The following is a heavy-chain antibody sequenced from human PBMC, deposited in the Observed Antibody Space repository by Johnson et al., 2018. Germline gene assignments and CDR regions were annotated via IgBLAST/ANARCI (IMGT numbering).Heavy chain of an antibody. Sequence: EVQLVETGGGVVQPGRSLRLSCAASGFTFSNAWMSWVRQSPGKGLEWVGRIKSKTDGGKTDYTAPVKGRFTISRDDSKNTLYLQMNSLKTEDTAVYYCSTDGAHWGQGTLVTVSS. CDR1: GFTFSNAW. CDR3: STDGAH. V-gene: IGHV3-15*01. D-gene: IGHD3-10*01. J-gene: IGHJ1*01. CDR2: IKSKTDGGKT.